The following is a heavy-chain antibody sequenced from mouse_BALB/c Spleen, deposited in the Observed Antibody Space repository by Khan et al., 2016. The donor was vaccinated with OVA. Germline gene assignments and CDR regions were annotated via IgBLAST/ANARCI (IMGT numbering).Heavy chain of an antibody. J-gene: IGHJ3*01. CDR2: INPSSDYN. V-gene: IGHV1-4*01. CDR3: ARGGDGSFGY. Sequence: QVQLQQSGAELARPGASVKMSCKASGYIFTSYMMHWVKQRPGQGLEWIGDINPSSDYNNYNQKFKDKATLTADKSSSTAYMQLSSLTSEDSAVYYCARGGDGSFGYWGQGTLVTVSA. CDR1: GYIFTSYM. D-gene: IGHD1-1*01.